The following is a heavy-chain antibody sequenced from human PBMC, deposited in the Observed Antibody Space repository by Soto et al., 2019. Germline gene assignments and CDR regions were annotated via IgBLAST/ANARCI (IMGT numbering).Heavy chain of an antibody. D-gene: IGHD1-1*01. CDR1: GFTFSSYG. CDR3: AKEVQGWAFDR. CDR2: TTNDGSNS. V-gene: IGHV3-30*18. Sequence: QVQLVESGGGVVQPGRSLSFSCVASGFTFSSYGMHWVRQAPGKGLEWEAVTTNDGSNSYYVDYVKGRVTNSSDNSKNAPYLQMNSLRVEDTAVSYCAKEVQGWAFDRSGQGTMVAVS. J-gene: IGHJ3*01.